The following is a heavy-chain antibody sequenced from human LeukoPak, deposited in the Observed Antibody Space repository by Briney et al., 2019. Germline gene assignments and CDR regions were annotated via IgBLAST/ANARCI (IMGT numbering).Heavy chain of an antibody. D-gene: IGHD6-19*01. CDR3: AKSAGGSGRYDYYYGMDV. J-gene: IGHJ6*02. CDR2: ISGSGGST. V-gene: IGHV3-23*01. Sequence: PGGSLRLSCAASGFTFSSYAMSWVRQAPGKGLEWVSAISGSGGSTYYADSVKGRFTISRDNSKNTLYLQMNSLRAEDTAVYYCAKSAGGSGRYDYYYGMDVWGQGTTVTVSS. CDR1: GFTFSSYA.